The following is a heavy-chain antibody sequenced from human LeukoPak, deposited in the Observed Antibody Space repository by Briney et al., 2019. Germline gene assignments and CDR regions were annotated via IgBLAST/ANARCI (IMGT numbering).Heavy chain of an antibody. CDR3: ARHHYYYYYMDV. J-gene: IGHJ6*03. Sequence: SETLSLTCTVSGVSISSSSYYWGWIRQPPGKGLEWIGYIYTSGSTNYNPPLKSRVTISVDTSKNQFSLKLSSVTAADTAVYYCARHHYYYYYMDVWGKGTTVTVSS. V-gene: IGHV4-61*05. CDR1: GVSISSSSYY. CDR2: IYTSGST.